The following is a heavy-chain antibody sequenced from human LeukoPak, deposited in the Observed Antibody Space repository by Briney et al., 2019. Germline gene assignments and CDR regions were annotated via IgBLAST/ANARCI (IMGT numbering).Heavy chain of an antibody. J-gene: IGHJ6*03. CDR3: AREIGSSWYYYYYMDV. V-gene: IGHV4-34*01. CDR1: GGSFSGYY. D-gene: IGHD6-13*01. Sequence: PSETLSLTCAVYGGSFSGYYWSWIRQPPGKGLEWIGEINHSGSTNYNPSLKSRVTISVDTSKNQFSLKLSSVTAADTAVYYCAREIGSSWYYYYYMDVWGKGTTVTVSS. CDR2: INHSGST.